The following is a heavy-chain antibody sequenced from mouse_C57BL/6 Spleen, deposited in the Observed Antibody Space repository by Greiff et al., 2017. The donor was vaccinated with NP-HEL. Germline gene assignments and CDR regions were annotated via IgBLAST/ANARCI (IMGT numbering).Heavy chain of an antibody. CDR3: AILITPGSDY. CDR2: IYPSDSET. D-gene: IGHD1-1*01. Sequence: QVQLQQPGAELVRPGSSVKLSCKASGYTFTSYWMDWVKQRPGQGLEWIGNIYPSDSETHYNQKFKDKATLTVDKSSSTAYMQLSSLTSEDSAVYYGAILITPGSDYWGQGTTLTVSS. J-gene: IGHJ2*01. V-gene: IGHV1-61*01. CDR1: GYTFTSYW.